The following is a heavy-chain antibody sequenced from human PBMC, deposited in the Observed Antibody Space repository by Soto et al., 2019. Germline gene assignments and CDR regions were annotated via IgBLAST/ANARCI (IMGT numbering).Heavy chain of an antibody. J-gene: IGHJ4*02. CDR1: GGTFSSYA. D-gene: IGHD3-22*01. V-gene: IGHV1-69*12. Sequence: QVQLVQSGAEVKKPGSSVKVSCKASGGTFSSYAISWVRQAPGQGLEWMGGIIPIFGTANYAQKFQGRVTIXXDXSXXTAYMELSILRSEDTAVYYCASGNPYDSSGYYYGYWGQGTLVTVSS. CDR2: IIPIFGTA. CDR3: ASGNPYDSSGYYYGY.